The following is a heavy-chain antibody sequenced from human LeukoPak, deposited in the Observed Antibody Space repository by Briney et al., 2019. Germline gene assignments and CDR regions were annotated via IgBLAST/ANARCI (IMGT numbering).Heavy chain of an antibody. CDR1: GYTFTSYG. CDR2: ITAYNDNT. CDR3: ARDQKGEFHFDY. J-gene: IGHJ4*02. D-gene: IGHD3-16*01. Sequence: ASVKVSCKASGYTFTSYGISWVRQAPGQGLEWIGWITAYNDNTNYAQKLQGRVTMTTDTSTSTAYMELSRLRSDDTAVYYCARDQKGEFHFDYWGQGTLVTVSS. V-gene: IGHV1-18*01.